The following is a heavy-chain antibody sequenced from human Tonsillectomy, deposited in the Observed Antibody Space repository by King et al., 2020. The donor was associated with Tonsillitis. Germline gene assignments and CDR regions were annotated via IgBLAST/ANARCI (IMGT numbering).Heavy chain of an antibody. CDR3: AKELTVTGAGNYFAP. Sequence: VQLVESGGGLVQPGGSRRLSCAASGFTFSNYAMNWVRQAPGKGLEWVSVISGSGGSTYYADSVKGRFTVSRDNSKNTLSLQMNSLRAEDTAIYYCAKELTVTGAGNYFAPWGQGTLVTVSS. D-gene: IGHD4-17*01. CDR1: GFTFSNYA. J-gene: IGHJ5*02. CDR2: ISGSGGST. V-gene: IGHV3-23*04.